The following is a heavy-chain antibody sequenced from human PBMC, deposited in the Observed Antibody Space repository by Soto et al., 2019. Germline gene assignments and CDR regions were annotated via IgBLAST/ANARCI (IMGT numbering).Heavy chain of an antibody. V-gene: IGHV4-4*02. J-gene: IGHJ6*02. D-gene: IGHD2-2*01. CDR1: GGSISSSNW. Sequence: SETMCLTCAVAGGSISSSNWWSWVRQPPGKGLEWIGEIYHSGSTNYNPSLKSRVTISVDKSKNQFSLKLSSVTAADTAVYYCAREVGCSSTSCYASFGMDVWGQGTTVTVSS. CDR3: AREVGCSSTSCYASFGMDV. CDR2: IYHSGST.